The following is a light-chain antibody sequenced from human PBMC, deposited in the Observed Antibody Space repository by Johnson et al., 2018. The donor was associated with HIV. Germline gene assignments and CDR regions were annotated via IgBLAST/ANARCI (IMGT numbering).Light chain of an antibody. CDR3: GTWDSSLSACYV. V-gene: IGLV1-51*02. CDR2: ENN. J-gene: IGLJ1*01. Sequence: QSVLTQPPSVSAAPGQKVTISCSGSSSNIGNNYVSWYQQLPGTAPKLLIYENNKRPSGIPDRFSGSKSGTSATLGITGLRTGDEADYYCGTWDSSLSACYVFGTGTKVTVL. CDR1: SSNIGNNY.